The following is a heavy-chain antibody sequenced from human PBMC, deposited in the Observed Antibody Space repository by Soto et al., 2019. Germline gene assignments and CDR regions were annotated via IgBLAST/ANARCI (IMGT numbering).Heavy chain of an antibody. CDR2: IYYNGST. CDR1: GGSISNHY. Sequence: SETLSLTCTVSGGSISNHYWSWIRQPPGKGLEWIGYIYYNGSTNYNPSLKSRVTISVDTSKNQFSLKLSSVTAADTAVYYCARRSSYNWFDPWGQGTLVTVS. J-gene: IGHJ5*02. CDR3: ARRSSYNWFDP. V-gene: IGHV4-59*08. D-gene: IGHD6-19*01.